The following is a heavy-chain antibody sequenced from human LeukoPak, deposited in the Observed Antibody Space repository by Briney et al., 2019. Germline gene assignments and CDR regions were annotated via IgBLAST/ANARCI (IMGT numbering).Heavy chain of an antibody. CDR1: GGSISSYC. CDR2: ISYSGST. J-gene: IGHJ6*03. D-gene: IGHD1-26*01. Sequence: SETLSLTCTVSGGSISSYCWSWVRQPPGKGLEWVGYISYSGSTNYNPSLKSRVTISVDTSKNQFSLKLSSVTAADTAVYYCARAPPSYRYYYYYMDVWGKGTTVTVSS. CDR3: ARAPPSYRYYYYYMDV. V-gene: IGHV4-59*01.